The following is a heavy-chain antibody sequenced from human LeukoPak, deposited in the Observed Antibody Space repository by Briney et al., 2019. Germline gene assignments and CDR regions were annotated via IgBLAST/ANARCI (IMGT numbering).Heavy chain of an antibody. CDR2: IYTSGST. CDR3: ARFLPRFDP. J-gene: IGHJ5*02. V-gene: IGHV4-61*02. D-gene: IGHD2/OR15-2a*01. Sequence: SQTLSLTCTVSGGSISSGSYYWSWIRQPAGKGLEWVGRIYTSGSTNYNPSLKSRVTISVDTSKNQFSLKLSSVTAADTAVYYCARFLPRFDPWGQGTLVTVSS. CDR1: GGSISSGSYY.